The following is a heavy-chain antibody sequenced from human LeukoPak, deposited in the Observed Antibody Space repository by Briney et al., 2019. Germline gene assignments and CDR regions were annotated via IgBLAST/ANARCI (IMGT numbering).Heavy chain of an antibody. CDR1: GFTFSSYA. CDR3: AKDHYVFWSGYSVSHFDY. Sequence: GGSLRLSCAASGFTFSSYAMHWVRQAPGKGLEWVAVISYDGSNKYYADSVKGRFSISRDNSKNTLYLQMNSLRAEDTAMYYCAKDHYVFWSGYSVSHFDYWGQGTLVTVSS. CDR2: ISYDGSNK. D-gene: IGHD3-3*01. J-gene: IGHJ4*02. V-gene: IGHV3-30-3*01.